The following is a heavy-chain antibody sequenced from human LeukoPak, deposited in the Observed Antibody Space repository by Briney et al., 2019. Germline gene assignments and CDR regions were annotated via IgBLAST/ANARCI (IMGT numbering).Heavy chain of an antibody. D-gene: IGHD1-26*01. CDR1: GGSISSSNYY. CDR2: IYYSGST. V-gene: IGHV4-39*01. Sequence: SETLSLTCTVSGGSISSSNYYWGWIRQPPGKGLEWIGSIYYSGSTYYNPSLKSRVTISVDTSKNQLSLKLSSVTAADTAVYYCARQRKGTVGATSLDYWGQGTLVTVSS. CDR3: ARQRKGTVGATSLDY. J-gene: IGHJ4*02.